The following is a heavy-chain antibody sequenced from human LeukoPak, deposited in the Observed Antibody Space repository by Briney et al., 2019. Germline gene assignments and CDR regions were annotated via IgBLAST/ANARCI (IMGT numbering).Heavy chain of an antibody. D-gene: IGHD3-10*01. V-gene: IGHV4-59*01. J-gene: IGHJ4*02. CDR3: ARGFGREYNFAKY. CDR2: IYYSGST. Sequence: SETLSLTCTVSGCSISTYYWSWIRQPPGKGLDWIGYIYYSGSTNYNPSLKSRVTISVDTSKNQFSLKLSSVTAADTAVYYCARGFGREYNFAKYWGQGTLVTVSS. CDR1: GCSISTYY.